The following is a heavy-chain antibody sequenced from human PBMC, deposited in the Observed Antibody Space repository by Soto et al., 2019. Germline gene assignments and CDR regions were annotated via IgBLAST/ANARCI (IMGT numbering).Heavy chain of an antibody. CDR1: GYSFTSYW. CDR2: IYPGDSDT. D-gene: IGHD3-3*01. J-gene: IGHJ4*02. Sequence: LGESLKISCKGSGYSFTSYWIGWVRQMPGKGLEWMGIIYPGDSDTRYSPSFQGQVTISADKSISTAYLQWSSLKASDTAMYYCARRPHYDFWSGYTPASPYYFDYWGQGTLVTVSS. V-gene: IGHV5-51*01. CDR3: ARRPHYDFWSGYTPASPYYFDY.